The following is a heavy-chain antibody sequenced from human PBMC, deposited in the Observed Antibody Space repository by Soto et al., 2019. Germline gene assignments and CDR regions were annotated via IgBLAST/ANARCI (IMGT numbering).Heavy chain of an antibody. V-gene: IGHV3-23*01. J-gene: IGHJ6*02. CDR1: GFTFSSYA. Sequence: PGGSLRLSCAASGFTFSSYAMSWVRQAPGKGLEWVSAISGSGGSTYYADSVKGRFTISRDNSKNTLYPQMNSLRAEDTALYYCAKGRSYYYYYGVDVWGQGTTVTVSS. CDR2: ISGSGGST. CDR3: AKGRSYYYYYGVDV.